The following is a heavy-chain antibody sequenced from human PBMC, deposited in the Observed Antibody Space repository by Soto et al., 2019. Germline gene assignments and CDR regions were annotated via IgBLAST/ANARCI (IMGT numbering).Heavy chain of an antibody. D-gene: IGHD3-3*01. J-gene: IGHJ6*02. V-gene: IGHV4-34*01. Sequence: AETLSLTCGVYGWSFSNYDWSWIRQPPGKGLEWMGEIKHSGSTNYDASLERRGSISVDTSKRQFSLKLYSVTAADTAVYYCVRGRVLSPPYFGIDVWDQGTTVTVSS. CDR2: IKHSGST. CDR3: VRGRVLSPPYFGIDV. CDR1: GWSFSNYD.